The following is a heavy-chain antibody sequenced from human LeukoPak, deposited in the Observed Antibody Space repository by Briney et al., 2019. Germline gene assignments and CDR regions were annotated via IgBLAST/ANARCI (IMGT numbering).Heavy chain of an antibody. CDR1: GFTFSSYG. D-gene: IGHD4-17*01. Sequence: PGGSLRLSCAGSGFTFSSYGMNWVRRAPGKGLEWVAVISYDGSNKYYADSVKGRFTISRDNSKNTLYLQMNSLRAEDTAVYYCAYGDGSFDYWGQGTLVTVSS. CDR2: ISYDGSNK. J-gene: IGHJ4*02. V-gene: IGHV3-30*03. CDR3: AYGDGSFDY.